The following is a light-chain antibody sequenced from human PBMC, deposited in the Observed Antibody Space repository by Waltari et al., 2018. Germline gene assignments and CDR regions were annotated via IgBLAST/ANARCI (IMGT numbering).Light chain of an antibody. CDR3: SSYTSSSTT. J-gene: IGLJ2*01. CDR1: SSDVGGYNY. V-gene: IGLV2-14*01. CDR2: DVS. Sequence: QSALTQPASVSGSPGQSITISCTGTSSDVGGYNYVSWYQQHPGKAPKLMIYDVSKRPSGVSTRFSGSKSGNTASLTISGLQAEDEADYYCSSYTSSSTTFGGGTKLTVL.